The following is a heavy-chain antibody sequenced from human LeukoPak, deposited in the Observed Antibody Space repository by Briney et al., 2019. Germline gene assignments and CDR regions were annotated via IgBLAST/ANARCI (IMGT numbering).Heavy chain of an antibody. V-gene: IGHV3-21*01. D-gene: IGHD3-9*01. Sequence: PGGSLRLSCAASRFTFSSYSMNWVRQAPGKGLEWVSSISSSSSYIYYADSVKGRFTISRDNAKNSLYLQMNSLRAEDTAVYYCARGYDILTGYSNYYYYYMDVWGKGTTVTVSS. J-gene: IGHJ6*03. CDR3: ARGYDILTGYSNYYYYYMDV. CDR2: ISSSSSYI. CDR1: RFTFSSYS.